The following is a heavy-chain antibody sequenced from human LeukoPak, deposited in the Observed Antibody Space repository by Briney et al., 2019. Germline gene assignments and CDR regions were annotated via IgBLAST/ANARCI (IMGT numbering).Heavy chain of an antibody. CDR1: GGTFSSYA. D-gene: IGHD2-2*01. J-gene: IGHJ6*02. CDR2: IIPIFGTA. V-gene: IGHV1-69*13. CDR3: GTSSTSYPISYYYYYGMDV. Sequence: SVNVSCKASGGTFSSYAISWVRQAPGQGPEWMGGIIPIFGTANYAQKFQGRVTITADESTSTAYMELSSLRSEDTAVYYCGTSSTSYPISYYYYYGMDVWGQGTTVTVSS.